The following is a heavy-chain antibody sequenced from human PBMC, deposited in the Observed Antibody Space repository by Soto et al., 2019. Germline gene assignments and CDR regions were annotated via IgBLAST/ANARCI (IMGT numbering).Heavy chain of an antibody. D-gene: IGHD2-21*02. CDR2: INPSGGST. CDR3: ARVHCGGDCYPYYFDY. Sequence: ASVKVSWKASGYTFTSYYMHWVRQAPGQGLEWMGIINPSGGSTSYAQKFQGRVTMTRDTSTSTVYMELSSLRSEDTAVYYCARVHCGGDCYPYYFDYWGQGTLVTVSS. V-gene: IGHV1-46*01. J-gene: IGHJ4*02. CDR1: GYTFTSYY.